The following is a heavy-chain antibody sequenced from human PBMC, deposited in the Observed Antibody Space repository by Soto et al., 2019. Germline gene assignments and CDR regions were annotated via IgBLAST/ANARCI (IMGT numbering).Heavy chain of an antibody. D-gene: IGHD5-12*01. CDR2: INHGGST. CDR3: ARGGGKSGYFFDY. V-gene: IGHV4-34*02. Sequence: QVQLRQWGAGLLKPSGTLSLRCAVYGGSLSDYSWSWIRQSPEKGLEWIGEINHGGSTKYNPSLKSRVTISVDTSKNQVSLILASATAADTAVYRCARGGGKSGYFFDYWGRGTLVTVSS. J-gene: IGHJ4*02. CDR1: GGSLSDYS.